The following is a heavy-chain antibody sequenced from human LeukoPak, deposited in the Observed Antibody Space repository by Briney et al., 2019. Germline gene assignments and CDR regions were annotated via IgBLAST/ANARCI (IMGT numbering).Heavy chain of an antibody. D-gene: IGHD3-16*01. CDR1: GFTVSNNY. Sequence: GGSLRLSCAASGFTVSNNYMNWVRQAPGKGLEWVSVVYSGGSSYYADSVKGRFTISRDNFKSTLFLQMNSLRVEDTAVYYCARGHYDSATPYFFDCWGQGTLVTVSS. CDR2: VYSGGSS. CDR3: ARGHYDSATPYFFDC. V-gene: IGHV3-53*01. J-gene: IGHJ4*02.